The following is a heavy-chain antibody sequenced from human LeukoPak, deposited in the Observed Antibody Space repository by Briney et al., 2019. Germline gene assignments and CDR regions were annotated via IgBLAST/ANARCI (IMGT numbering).Heavy chain of an antibody. CDR3: ARRAYSSSSFDY. D-gene: IGHD6-6*01. CDR1: GGSISSGNHF. CDR2: IYYSGRT. J-gene: IGHJ4*02. V-gene: IGHV4-39*01. Sequence: PSETLSLTCTVSGGSISSGNHFWGWIRQPPGKGLEWIGIIYYSGRTYFNPSLKSRVTISVGTSKNQFSLKLSSVTAADTAVYYCARRAYSSSSFDYWGQGTLATVSS.